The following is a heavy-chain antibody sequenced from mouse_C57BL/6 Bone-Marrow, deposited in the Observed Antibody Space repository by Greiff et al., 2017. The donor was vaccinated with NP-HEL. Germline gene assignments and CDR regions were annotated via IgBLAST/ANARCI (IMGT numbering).Heavy chain of an antibody. V-gene: IGHV1-42*01. CDR3: VSKHLWEYFDV. CDR1: GYSFTGYY. CDR2: INPSTGGT. Sequence: EVQLQQSGPELVKPGASVKISCKASGYSFTGYYMNWVKQSPEKSLEWIGEINPSTGGTTYNQKFKAKATLTVDQSSSTAYMQLKSLTSEDSAVYYCVSKHLWEYFDVWGTGTTVTVSS. D-gene: IGHD1-1*02. J-gene: IGHJ1*03.